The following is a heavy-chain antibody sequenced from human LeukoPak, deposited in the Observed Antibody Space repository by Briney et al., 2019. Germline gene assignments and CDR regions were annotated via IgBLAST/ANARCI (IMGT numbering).Heavy chain of an antibody. CDR3: ARVIYSGWEGELSD. D-gene: IGHD6-19*01. CDR2: INSDGSTT. V-gene: IGHV3-74*01. CDR1: GFIFSSYT. J-gene: IGHJ4*02. Sequence: GGSLRLSCAASGFIFSSYTMNWVRQAPGKGLVWVSRINSDGSTTSYADSVMGRFTISRDNAKNTLYLQMNSLRAEDTAVYYCARVIYSGWEGELSDWGQGTLVTVSS.